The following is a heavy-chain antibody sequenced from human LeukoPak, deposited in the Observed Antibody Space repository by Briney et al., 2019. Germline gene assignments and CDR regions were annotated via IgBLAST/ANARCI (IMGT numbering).Heavy chain of an antibody. CDR2: IPYHGVSR. Sequence: GGSLRLSCAASGFIFSSYGMNWVRQAPGKGLEWVAFIPYHGVSRYYTESVKGRFTISRDNSKNMLYLQMNSLRVEDSAVYYFAKDRHGDYTSDYWGQGSLVIVSS. CDR3: AKDRHGDYTSDY. D-gene: IGHD4-17*01. J-gene: IGHJ4*02. CDR1: GFIFSSYG. V-gene: IGHV3-30*02.